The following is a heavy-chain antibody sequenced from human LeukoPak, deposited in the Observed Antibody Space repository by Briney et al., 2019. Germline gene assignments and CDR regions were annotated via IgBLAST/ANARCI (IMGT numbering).Heavy chain of an antibody. J-gene: IGHJ6*03. CDR2: INHSGST. CDR1: GGSFSGYY. V-gene: IGHV4-34*01. Sequence: SETLSLTCAVYGGSFSGYYWSWIRQPPGKGLEWIGEINHSGSTNYNPSLKSRVTISVDTSKNQFSLKLSSVTAADTAVYYCARRGGKFYGRYYYYMDVWGKGTTVTISS. CDR3: ARRGGKFYGRYYYYMDV. D-gene: IGHD2/OR15-2a*01.